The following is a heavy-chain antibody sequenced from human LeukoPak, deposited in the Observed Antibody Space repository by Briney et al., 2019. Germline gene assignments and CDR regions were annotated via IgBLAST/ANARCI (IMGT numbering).Heavy chain of an antibody. CDR2: ISSSSSYI. CDR3: ARAGFGRYFDKFDY. Sequence: GGSLRLSCAASGFTFSNYSMNWVRQAPGKGLGWVSFISSSSSYIFYADSMKGRFTISRDNAKKSLYLQMNSLRAEDTAVYYCARAGFGRYFDKFDYWGQGTLVTVSS. D-gene: IGHD3-9*01. V-gene: IGHV3-21*01. CDR1: GFTFSNYS. J-gene: IGHJ4*02.